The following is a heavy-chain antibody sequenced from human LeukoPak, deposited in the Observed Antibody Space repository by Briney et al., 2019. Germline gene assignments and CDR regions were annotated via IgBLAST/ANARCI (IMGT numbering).Heavy chain of an antibody. J-gene: IGHJ4*02. D-gene: IGHD2-15*01. Sequence: GGSLRLSCAASGFTFSSYAMSWVRQAPGKGLEWVSVIYSGGSTYYADSVKGRFTISRDNSKNTLYLQMNSLRAEDTAVYYCARLYCSGGSCYFDYWGQGTLVTVSS. V-gene: IGHV3-53*01. CDR2: IYSGGST. CDR1: GFTFSSYA. CDR3: ARLYCSGGSCYFDY.